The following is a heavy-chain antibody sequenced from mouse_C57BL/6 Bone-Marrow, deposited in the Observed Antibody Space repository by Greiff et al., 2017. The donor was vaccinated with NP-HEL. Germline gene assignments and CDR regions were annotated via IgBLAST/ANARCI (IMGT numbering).Heavy chain of an antibody. J-gene: IGHJ3*01. CDR1: GYTFTSYG. Sequence: VQLVESGAELARPGASVKLSCKASGYTFTSYGISWVKQRTGQGLEWIGEIYPRSGNTYYNEKFKGKATLTADKSSSTAYMELRSLTSEDSAVYFCARKEDYDYEFAYWGQGTLVTVSA. D-gene: IGHD2-4*01. V-gene: IGHV1-81*01. CDR3: ARKEDYDYEFAY. CDR2: IYPRSGNT.